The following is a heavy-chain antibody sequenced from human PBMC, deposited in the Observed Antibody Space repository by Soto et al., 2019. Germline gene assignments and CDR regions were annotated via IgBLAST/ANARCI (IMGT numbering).Heavy chain of an antibody. J-gene: IGHJ4*02. CDR3: LREAD. Sequence: LRLSCAASGFIFSNYWMSWVRQAPGKGPEWVAKIKSDGSDRYYADSVRGRFTISRDNAKNSLYLQMNSLRAEDTAVYYCLREADWGQGILVTVSS. V-gene: IGHV3-7*05. CDR2: IKSDGSDR. CDR1: GFIFSNYW.